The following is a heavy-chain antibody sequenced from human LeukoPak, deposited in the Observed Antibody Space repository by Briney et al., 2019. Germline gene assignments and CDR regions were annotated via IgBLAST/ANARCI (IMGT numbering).Heavy chain of an antibody. CDR2: ISAYNGNT. V-gene: IGHV1-18*01. J-gene: IGHJ5*02. D-gene: IGHD4-17*01. CDR1: GYTFVNYG. Sequence: GASVKVSCKASGYTFVNYGISWVRQAPGQGLEWMGWISAYNGNTNYAQKFQGRVTITTDTSTSTAYMELRSLRSDDTAVYYCGRDESYGDYNNWFDPWGQGTLVTVS. CDR3: GRDESYGDYNNWFDP.